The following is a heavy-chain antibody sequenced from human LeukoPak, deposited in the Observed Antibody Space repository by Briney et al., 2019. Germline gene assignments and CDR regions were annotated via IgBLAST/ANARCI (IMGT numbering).Heavy chain of an antibody. CDR3: AKGLSINWFDP. J-gene: IGHJ5*02. CDR1: GFSFSNSW. Sequence: GGSLRLSCAASGFSFSNSWMHWVRQAPGKGLVCVSRISGDGSSTSYADSVKGRFTVSRDNAKNTLYLQMNSLRAEDTAVYYCAKGLSINWFDPWGQGTLVTVSS. CDR2: ISGDGSST. V-gene: IGHV3-74*01. D-gene: IGHD2-2*02.